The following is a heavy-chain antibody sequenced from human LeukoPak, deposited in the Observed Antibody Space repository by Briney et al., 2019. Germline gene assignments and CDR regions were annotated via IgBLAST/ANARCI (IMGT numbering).Heavy chain of an antibody. Sequence: ASVKVSCKASGYTLTELSMHWVRQAPGKGLEWMGGFDPEDGETIYAQKFQGRVTMTEDTSTDTAYMELSSLRSEDTAVYYCATWARGIVVVTLDYWGQGTLVTVSS. J-gene: IGHJ4*02. D-gene: IGHD3-22*01. CDR1: GYTLTELS. V-gene: IGHV1-24*01. CDR3: ATWARGIVVVTLDY. CDR2: FDPEDGET.